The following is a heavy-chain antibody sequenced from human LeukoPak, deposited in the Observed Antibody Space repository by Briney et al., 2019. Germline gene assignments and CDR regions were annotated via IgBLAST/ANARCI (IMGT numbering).Heavy chain of an antibody. CDR2: ITPSGST. J-gene: IGHJ4*02. D-gene: IGHD3-22*01. CDR1: GGSFSGYF. V-gene: IGHV4-34*01. CDR3: ASSFYYDSRDY. Sequence: KPSETLSLTCVVYGGSFSGYFWSWIRQPPGKGLEWIGEITPSGSTNYSPSLKSRVSISIDTPKKKLSLRLTSVTAADSAVYYCASSFYYDSRDYWGQGTLVTVSS.